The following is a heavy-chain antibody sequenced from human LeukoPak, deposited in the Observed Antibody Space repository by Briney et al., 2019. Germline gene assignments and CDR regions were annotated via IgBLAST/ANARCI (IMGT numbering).Heavy chain of an antibody. D-gene: IGHD4-17*01. J-gene: IGHJ3*02. CDR1: GYTFTGYY. CDR3: ARGLAVTTYDAFDI. Sequence: ASVKVSCKASGYTFTGYYMRWVRQAPGQGLEWMGWINPNSGGTNYAQKFQGRVTMTRDTSISTAYMELSRLRSDDTAVYYCARGLAVTTYDAFDIWGQGTVVTVSS. CDR2: INPNSGGT. V-gene: IGHV1-2*02.